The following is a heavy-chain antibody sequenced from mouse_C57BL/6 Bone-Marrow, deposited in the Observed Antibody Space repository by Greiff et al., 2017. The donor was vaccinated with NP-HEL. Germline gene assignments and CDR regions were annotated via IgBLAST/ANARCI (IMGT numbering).Heavy chain of an antibody. CDR1: GFNIKDYY. CDR3: TTPSLLRYHYFDY. D-gene: IGHD1-1*01. Sequence: VQLQQSGAELVRPGASVKLSCTASGFNIKDYYMHWVKQRPEQGLEWIGRIDPEDGDTEYAPKFQGKATMTADTSSNTAYLQLGSLTSEDTAVYYCTTPSLLRYHYFDYWGQGTTLTVSS. J-gene: IGHJ2*01. CDR2: IDPEDGDT. V-gene: IGHV14-1*01.